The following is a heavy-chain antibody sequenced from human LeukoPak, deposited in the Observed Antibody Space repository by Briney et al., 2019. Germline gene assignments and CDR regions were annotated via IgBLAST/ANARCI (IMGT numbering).Heavy chain of an antibody. Sequence: ASVKVSCKASGYTFTGYYMHWVRQASGQGLEWMGWISAYNGNTNYAQKLQGRVTMTTDTSTSTAYMELRSLRSDDTAVYYCARHRDIVVVFDFDYRGQGTLVTVFS. J-gene: IGHJ4*02. V-gene: IGHV1-18*04. CDR1: GYTFTGYY. CDR3: ARHRDIVVVFDFDY. D-gene: IGHD2-15*01. CDR2: ISAYNGNT.